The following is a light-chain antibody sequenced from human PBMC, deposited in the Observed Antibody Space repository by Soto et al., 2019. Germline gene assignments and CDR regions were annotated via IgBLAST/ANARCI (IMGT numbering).Light chain of an antibody. V-gene: IGKV1-39*01. CDR2: AAS. Sequence: DIQMTQSPPSLSASVGDRVTITCRASQSIFRSLNWYQQKPGKAPKLLIYAASNLQSGVPSRFSGSESATDFILTISSLQPEDFATYYCQQIYAAPVTFGQGTKVEIK. CDR1: QSIFRS. CDR3: QQIYAAPVT. J-gene: IGKJ1*01.